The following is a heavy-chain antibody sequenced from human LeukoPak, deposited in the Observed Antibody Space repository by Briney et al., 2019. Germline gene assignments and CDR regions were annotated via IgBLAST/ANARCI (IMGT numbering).Heavy chain of an antibody. J-gene: IGHJ4*02. Sequence: SETLSLTCSISDGPISSYSWSWVRQPGGKALEWIGRIFASGYTEYNPSLESRFAVPVDTSKNEFYLTVNSVTAADTALYYCARVHIVTGTYFDYWGQGVLVTVSS. CDR2: IFASGYT. CDR3: ARVHIVTGTYFDY. D-gene: IGHD2-21*01. CDR1: DGPISSYS. V-gene: IGHV4-4*07.